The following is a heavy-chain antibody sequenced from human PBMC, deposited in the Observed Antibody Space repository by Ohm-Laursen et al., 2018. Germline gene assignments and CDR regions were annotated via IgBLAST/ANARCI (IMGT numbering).Heavy chain of an antibody. V-gene: IGHV3-7*01. CDR3: ASLRVDP. J-gene: IGHJ5*02. Sequence: SLRLSCAASEFTFSSKWMTWVRQAPGKGLEWVASIKPDGSEKYYVDSVKGRFTISRDNAKKSLYLQMNSLRDEDTAVYYCASLRVDPWGQGALVTVSS. CDR1: EFTFSSKW. CDR2: IKPDGSEK.